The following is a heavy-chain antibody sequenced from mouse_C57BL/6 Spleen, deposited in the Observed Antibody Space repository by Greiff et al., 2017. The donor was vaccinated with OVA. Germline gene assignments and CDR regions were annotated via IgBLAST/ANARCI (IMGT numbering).Heavy chain of an antibody. Sequence: QVQLQQPGAELVKPGASVKLSCKASGYTFTSYWMQWVKQRPGQGLEWIGEIDPSDSYTNYNQKFKGKATLTVDTSSSTAYMQLSSLTSEDSAVYYCARWGNPVDYWGQGTSVTVSS. CDR3: ARWGNPVDY. CDR2: IDPSDSYT. D-gene: IGHD2-1*01. V-gene: IGHV1-50*01. CDR1: GYTFTSYW. J-gene: IGHJ4*01.